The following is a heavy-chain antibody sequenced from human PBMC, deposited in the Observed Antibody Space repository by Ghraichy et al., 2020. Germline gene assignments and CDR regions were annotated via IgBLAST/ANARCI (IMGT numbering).Heavy chain of an antibody. D-gene: IGHD2-15*01. CDR1: GFTFSSYA. J-gene: IGHJ5*02. CDR2: ISGSGGDT. Sequence: GGSQRLSCAASGFTFSSYAMTWVRQAPGKGLAWVSTISGSGGDTFYADSVEGRFTISRDNSENTLHLQINSLRAGDTAVYYCAKGAVSVSATPWFDLWGQGILVTVSS. CDR3: AKGAVSVSATPWFDL. V-gene: IGHV3-23*01.